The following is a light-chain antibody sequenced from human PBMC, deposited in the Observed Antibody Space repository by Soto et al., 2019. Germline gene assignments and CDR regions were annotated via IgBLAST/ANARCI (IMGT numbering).Light chain of an antibody. V-gene: IGKV1-5*01. CDR2: DAS. J-gene: IGKJ1*01. CDR3: QHYDRYSGT. CDR1: QRISTW. Sequence: DIQMTQSPSTLSASVGDRVTITCRASQRISTWLAWYQQKPGKVPKLLISDASTLDSGVPSRFRGSGFGTEFTFTINSLQPDDFATYYCQHYDRYSGTFGQGTKVDIK.